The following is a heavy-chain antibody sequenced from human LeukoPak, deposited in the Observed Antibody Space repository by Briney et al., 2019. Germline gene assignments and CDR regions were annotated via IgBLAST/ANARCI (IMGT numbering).Heavy chain of an antibody. V-gene: IGHV3-21*01. Sequence: GGSLRLSCAASGFTFSSYSMNWVRQAPGKGLEWVSSISSSSSYIYYADSVKGRFTISRDNAKNSLYLQMNSLRAEDTAVYYCARDSGYCSSTSCYDFDYWGQGTLVTVSS. CDR1: GFTFSSYS. CDR3: ARDSGYCSSTSCYDFDY. CDR2: ISSSSSYI. J-gene: IGHJ4*02. D-gene: IGHD2-2*01.